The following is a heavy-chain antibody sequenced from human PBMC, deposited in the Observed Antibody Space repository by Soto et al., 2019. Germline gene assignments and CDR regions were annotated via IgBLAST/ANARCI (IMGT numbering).Heavy chain of an antibody. CDR1: GGSLNDNH. CDR3: AKGGRLRSPFGF. Sequence: QVQLQQWGAGLVKSSETLSLTCAVSGGSLNDNHWSWIRQPPGKGLEWIGEVFHTGFTNYNPSLKSRVTISVDTSKNQFSLKLSSVTAADTAVYFCAKGGRLRSPFGFWGQGTLVSVSS. V-gene: IGHV4-34*01. J-gene: IGHJ4*02. D-gene: IGHD4-17*01. CDR2: VFHTGFT.